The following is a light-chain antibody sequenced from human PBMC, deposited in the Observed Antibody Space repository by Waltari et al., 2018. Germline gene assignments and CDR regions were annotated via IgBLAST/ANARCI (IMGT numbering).Light chain of an antibody. CDR2: EVT. CDR3: ASYTTFDNPYV. CDR1: RSDIGGYNY. Sequence: QSALTQPASVSGSPGQSITISCTGTRSDIGGYNYVSWYQQHPGKATKLLIFEVTSRPSLIFSQFSASKSGSTASLTISDLQHEDEADYYCASYTTFDNPYVFGSGTKVTVL. V-gene: IGLV2-14*03. J-gene: IGLJ1*01.